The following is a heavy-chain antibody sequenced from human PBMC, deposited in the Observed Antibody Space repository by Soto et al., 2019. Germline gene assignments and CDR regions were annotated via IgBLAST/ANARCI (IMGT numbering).Heavy chain of an antibody. D-gene: IGHD5-12*01. CDR1: GGSISSYY. J-gene: IGHJ3*02. Sequence: SETLFLTCTVSGGSISSYYWSWIRQPPGKGLEWIGYIYYSGSTNYNPSLKSRITISVDTSKNQFSLKLSSVTAADTAVYYCARTKYSGYDSYGAFDIWGQGTMVTVSS. CDR2: IYYSGST. V-gene: IGHV4-59*01. CDR3: ARTKYSGYDSYGAFDI.